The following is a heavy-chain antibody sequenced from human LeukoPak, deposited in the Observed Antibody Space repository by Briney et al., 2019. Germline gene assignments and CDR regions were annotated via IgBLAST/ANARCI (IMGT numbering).Heavy chain of an antibody. J-gene: IGHJ3*02. D-gene: IGHD4-17*01. CDR3: ARLATMTTSIQPWLIHHSFDI. Sequence: GESLKISCQGSGYKFTNYWIGWVRQMPGKGLEWMGLIYPLDSDIRYSPSIQGQVTLTVDESVSSAYLQWSSLKASDTATYYCARLATMTTSIQPWLIHHSFDIWGQGTMVTVSS. CDR1: GYKFTNYW. CDR2: IYPLDSDI. V-gene: IGHV5-51*01.